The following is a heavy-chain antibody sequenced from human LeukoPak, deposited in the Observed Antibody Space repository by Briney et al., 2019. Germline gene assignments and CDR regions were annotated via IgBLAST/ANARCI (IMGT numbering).Heavy chain of an antibody. J-gene: IGHJ4*02. CDR3: AKDRGTMVRGVILSFGY. V-gene: IGHV3-74*01. CDR1: GFAFSTYW. Sequence: PGGSLRLSCAASGFAFSTYWIHWVRQAPGKGLVWVSRVNSDGSSTGYADSVKGRFTISRDNAKNTLYLQMNSLRAEDTAVYYCAKDRGTMVRGVILSFGYWGQGTLVTVSS. CDR2: VNSDGSST. D-gene: IGHD3-10*01.